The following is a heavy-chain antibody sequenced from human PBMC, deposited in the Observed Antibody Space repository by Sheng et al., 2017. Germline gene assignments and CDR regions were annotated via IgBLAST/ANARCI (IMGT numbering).Heavy chain of an antibody. CDR1: GFAFESHT. V-gene: IGHV3-21*06. CDR3: ARDRIDSSRSIDY. J-gene: IGHJ4*02. CDR2: IGPTNNFF. Sequence: EVRLEESGGGLVKPGGALRLSCVMSGFAFESHTIHWVRQAPGRGLEWVSCIGPTNNFFYYADSVKGRFSVSRHKDKSSVDLQMTRLRVDDTGVYFCARDRIDSSRSIDYWGREPWSPS.